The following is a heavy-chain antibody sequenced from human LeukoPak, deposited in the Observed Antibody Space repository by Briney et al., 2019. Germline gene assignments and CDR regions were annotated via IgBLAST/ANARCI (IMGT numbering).Heavy chain of an antibody. CDR1: GGSISSGDFY. CDR3: ARDSPPISSSWSPVNYWYFDL. D-gene: IGHD6-13*01. J-gene: IGHJ2*01. V-gene: IGHV4-31*03. CDR2: IYYSGTT. Sequence: PSQTLSLTCTVSGGSISSGDFYWSWIRQHPGKGLEWIGYIYYSGTTYYSPSLKSRVTISLDTTKNQFSLKLSSVTAADTAVYYCARDSPPISSSWSPVNYWYFDLWGRGTLVTVSS.